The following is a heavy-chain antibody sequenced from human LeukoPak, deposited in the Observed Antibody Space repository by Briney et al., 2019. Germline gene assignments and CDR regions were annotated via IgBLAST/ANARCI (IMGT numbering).Heavy chain of an antibody. Sequence: ASVKVSCKASGGTFSINAITWVRQAPGQGLEWMGGIIPMSETPKYTQRFQGRVTIATDESTNIAYMELSSLRSEDTAVYYCARDKNSGECVSNSCYGVWPLHIWGQGTMVTVSS. J-gene: IGHJ3*02. D-gene: IGHD2-2*01. CDR2: IIPMSETP. CDR1: GGTFSINA. CDR3: ARDKNSGECVSNSCYGVWPLHI. V-gene: IGHV1-69*05.